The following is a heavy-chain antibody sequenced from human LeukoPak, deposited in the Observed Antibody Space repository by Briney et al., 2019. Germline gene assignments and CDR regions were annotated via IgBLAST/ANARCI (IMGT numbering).Heavy chain of an antibody. CDR2: IRSKAYGGTT. D-gene: IGHD3-22*01. Sequence: GGSLRLSCTASGFTFGDYAMSWVRQAPGKGLEWVGFIRSKAYGGTTEYAASVKGRFTISRDDSKSIAYLQMNSLKTEDTAVYYCTSYPYYYDSSGDTLGFDYWGQGILVTVSS. CDR3: TSYPYYYDSSGDTLGFDY. J-gene: IGHJ4*02. V-gene: IGHV3-49*04. CDR1: GFTFGDYA.